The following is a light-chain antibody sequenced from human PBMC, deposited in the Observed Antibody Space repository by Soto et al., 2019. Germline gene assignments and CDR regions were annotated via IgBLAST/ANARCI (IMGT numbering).Light chain of an antibody. Sequence: QTVVTQEPAFSVSPGGTVTLSCGLTSGSVSSSFQPSWYRQTPGQAPRTLIYSTDTRSSGVPDRFSGSILGDKAALTITGAQADDESDYYCSSHNTIGTLQVFGPGTKLTVL. CDR2: STD. J-gene: IGLJ1*01. CDR1: SGSVSSSFQ. CDR3: SSHNTIGTLQV. V-gene: IGLV8-61*01.